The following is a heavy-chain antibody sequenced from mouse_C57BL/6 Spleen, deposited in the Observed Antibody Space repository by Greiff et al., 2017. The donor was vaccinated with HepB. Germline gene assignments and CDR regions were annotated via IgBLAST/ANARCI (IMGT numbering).Heavy chain of an antibody. CDR1: GYTFTSYW. Sequence: QVQLQQPGAELVRPGSSVKLSCKASGYTFTSYWMDWVKQRPGQGLEWIGNIYPSDSETHYNQKFKDKATLTVDKSSSTAYMQLSSLTSEDSAVYYCARRIYYDYGYFDYWGQGTTLTVSS. CDR2: IYPSDSET. CDR3: ARRIYYDYGYFDY. J-gene: IGHJ2*01. D-gene: IGHD2-4*01. V-gene: IGHV1-61*01.